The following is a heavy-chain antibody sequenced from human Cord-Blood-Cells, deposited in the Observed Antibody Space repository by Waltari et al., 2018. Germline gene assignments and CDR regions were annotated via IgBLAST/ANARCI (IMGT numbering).Heavy chain of an antibody. D-gene: IGHD6-25*01. CDR2: ISAYNGNT. V-gene: IGHV1-18*01. CDR1: GYSFTSYG. CDR3: ASMYSSAPYWYFDL. J-gene: IGHJ2*01. Sequence: QVKLVQSGAEVKKPGASVKVSCKASGYSFTSYGISWVRQAPGQGLEWMGLISAYNGNTNYAQKLQSRVTMTTYTATSAAYMELRSLRSDDTAVYYCASMYSSAPYWYFDLWGRGTLVTVSS.